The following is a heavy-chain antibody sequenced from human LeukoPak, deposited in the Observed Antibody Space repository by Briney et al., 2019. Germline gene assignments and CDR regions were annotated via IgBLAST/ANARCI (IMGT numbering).Heavy chain of an antibody. D-gene: IGHD4-11*01. Sequence: GGSLRLSCAASGFTFSSYGMHWVRQAPGKGLEWVAVIWYDGSNKYYADSVKGRFTISRDNSKNTLYLQMNSLRAEDTAVYYCAKSMTTHNWFDPWGQGTLVTVSS. J-gene: IGHJ5*02. CDR2: IWYDGSNK. CDR3: AKSMTTHNWFDP. V-gene: IGHV3-33*06. CDR1: GFTFSSYG.